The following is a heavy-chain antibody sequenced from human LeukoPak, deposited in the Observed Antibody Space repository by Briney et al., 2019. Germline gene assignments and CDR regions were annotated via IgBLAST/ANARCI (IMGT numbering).Heavy chain of an antibody. Sequence: PGGSLRLSCAASGFTFSSYGMHWVRQAPGKGLEWVAVIWYDGSNKYYADSVKGRFTISRDNSKNTLYLQMNSLRAEDTAVYYCAREYVSGWYFHFDYWGQGTLVTVSS. CDR2: IWYDGSNK. J-gene: IGHJ4*02. V-gene: IGHV3-33*01. D-gene: IGHD6-19*01. CDR3: AREYVSGWYFHFDY. CDR1: GFTFSSYG.